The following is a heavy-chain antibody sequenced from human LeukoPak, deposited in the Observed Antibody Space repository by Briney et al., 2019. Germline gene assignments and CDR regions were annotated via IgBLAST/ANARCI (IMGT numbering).Heavy chain of an antibody. CDR1: GGSISSYY. CDR2: IYTSGST. D-gene: IGHD2-2*01. CDR3: ARIVVVVPAAMGNYYFDY. V-gene: IGHV4-4*07. J-gene: IGHJ4*02. Sequence: PSETLSLTCTVSGGSISSYYWSWIRQPAGKGLEWIGRIYTSGSTNYNPSLKSRVTISVDTSKNQFSLKLSSVTAADTAVYYCARIVVVVPAAMGNYYFDYWGQGTLVTVSS.